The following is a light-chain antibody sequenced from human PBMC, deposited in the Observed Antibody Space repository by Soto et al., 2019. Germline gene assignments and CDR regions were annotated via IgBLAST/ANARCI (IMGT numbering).Light chain of an antibody. CDR3: QQYYNYHPT. CDR2: AAS. CDR1: QPVSTY. J-gene: IGKJ1*01. Sequence: ALRMTQSPSSLSASTGDRVSITCRASQPVSTYLAWYQQKPGKAPRLLMYAASTLHSGVPSRFSGSGSGTDFTLTIDCLQSEDFATYYCQQYYNYHPTFGPGTRVEVK. V-gene: IGKV1-8*01.